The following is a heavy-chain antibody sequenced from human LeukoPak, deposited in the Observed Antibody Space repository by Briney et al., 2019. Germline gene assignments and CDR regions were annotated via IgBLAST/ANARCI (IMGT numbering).Heavy chain of an antibody. V-gene: IGHV3-21*01. D-gene: IGHD1-7*01. J-gene: IGHJ3*02. Sequence: GGSLRLSCAASGFTFSSYSMNWVRQAPGKGLEWVSSISSSSYIYYADSVKGRFTISRDNAKSALYLQMNSLRAEDTAVYYCARTGELLPDAFDIWGQGTTVTVSS. CDR3: ARTGELLPDAFDI. CDR1: GFTFSSYS. CDR2: ISSSSYI.